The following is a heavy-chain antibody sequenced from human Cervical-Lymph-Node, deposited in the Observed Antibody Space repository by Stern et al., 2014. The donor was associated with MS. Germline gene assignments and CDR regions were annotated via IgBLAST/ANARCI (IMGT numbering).Heavy chain of an antibody. J-gene: IGHJ4*02. CDR3: ARGPERGYDFWSGYYFDY. D-gene: IGHD3-3*01. V-gene: IGHV1-18*01. Sequence: VQLVESGAEVKKPGASVKVSCKASGYTFTSYGISWVRQAPGQGLEWMGLISAYNGNTNYAQKLQGRVTMTTDTSTSTAYMELRSLRSDDTAVYYCARGPERGYDFWSGYYFDYWGQGTLVTVSS. CDR1: GYTFTSYG. CDR2: ISAYNGNT.